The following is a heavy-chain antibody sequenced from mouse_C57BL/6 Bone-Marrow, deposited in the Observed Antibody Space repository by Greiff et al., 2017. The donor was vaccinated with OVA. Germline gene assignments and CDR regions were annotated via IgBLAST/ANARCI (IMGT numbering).Heavy chain of an antibody. V-gene: IGHV1-52*01. CDR1: GYTFTSYW. Sequence: QVHVKQPGAELVRPGSSVKLSCKASGYTFTSYWMHWVKQRPIQGLEWIGNIDPSDSETHYNQKFKDKATLTVDKSSSTAYMQLSSLTSEDSAVYYCARKGGYDYDDFDYWGQGTTLTVSS. CDR3: ARKGGYDYDDFDY. J-gene: IGHJ2*01. CDR2: IDPSDSET. D-gene: IGHD2-4*01.